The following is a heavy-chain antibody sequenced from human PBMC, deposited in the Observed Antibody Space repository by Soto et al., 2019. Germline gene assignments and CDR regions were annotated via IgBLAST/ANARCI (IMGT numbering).Heavy chain of an antibody. D-gene: IGHD3-3*01. Sequence: VQVVESGGVLVQPGGSLRLSCVVSGFTFSSYWMHWFRQAPGKVLLCVSWINGDGSRTENADSVKGRFTICRDNANNMLYLQMISLRGEVTAVYDCARGTIRGHVPLVTVS. CDR3: ARGTI. CDR1: GFTFSSYW. CDR2: INGDGSRT. V-gene: IGHV3-74*01. J-gene: IGHJ4*01.